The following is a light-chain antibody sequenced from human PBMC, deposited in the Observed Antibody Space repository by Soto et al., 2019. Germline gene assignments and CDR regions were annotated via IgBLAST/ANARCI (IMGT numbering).Light chain of an antibody. CDR2: DVS. V-gene: IGLV2-14*03. J-gene: IGLJ1*01. CDR3: CSDTTSNTRQIV. CDR1: SRDVGGYNY. Sequence: QSALTQPASVSGSPGQSITISCTGTSRDVGGYNYVSWYQQHPGKAPKFMIYDVSSRPSGVSNRFSGSKSGNTASLTISGLQAEDEADYYCCSDTTSNTRQIVFGTGTKLTVL.